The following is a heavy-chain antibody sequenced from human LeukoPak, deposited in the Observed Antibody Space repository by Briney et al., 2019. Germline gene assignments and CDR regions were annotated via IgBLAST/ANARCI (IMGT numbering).Heavy chain of an antibody. Sequence: GGSLRLSCAASGFTFSSFAMHWVRQAPGKGLDWVAFISYDGTNKYYADSVKGRFTISRDSSKNTLYLQMNSLRAEDTAVYYCARDYTVVTPSGAFDIWGQGTMVTVSS. CDR3: ARDYTVVTPSGAFDI. CDR1: GFTFSSFA. CDR2: ISYDGTNK. D-gene: IGHD4-23*01. J-gene: IGHJ3*02. V-gene: IGHV3-30*14.